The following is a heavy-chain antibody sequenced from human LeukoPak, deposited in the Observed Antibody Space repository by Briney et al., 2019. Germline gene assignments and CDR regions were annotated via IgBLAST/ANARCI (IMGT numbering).Heavy chain of an antibody. V-gene: IGHV1-69*06. D-gene: IGHD1-26*01. CDR1: GGTFSSYA. CDR2: IIPIFGTA. J-gene: IGHJ3*02. CDR3: ARQTGSSLRDAFDI. Sequence: ASVKVSCKASGGTFSSYAISWVRQAPGQGLEWMGGIIPIFGTANYAQKFQGRVTITADKSTSTAYMELSSLRSEDTAVYYCARQTGSSLRDAFDIWGQGTMVTVSS.